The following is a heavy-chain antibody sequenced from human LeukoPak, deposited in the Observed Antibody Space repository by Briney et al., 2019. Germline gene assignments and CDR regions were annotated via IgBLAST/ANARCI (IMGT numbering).Heavy chain of an antibody. V-gene: IGHV3-23*01. CDR3: AKDKSPWCGGMCPLDY. D-gene: IGHD2-15*01. CDR1: GFTFSSYA. Sequence: QPGGSLRLSCAASGFTFSSYAMSWVRQAPGKGLEWVSRIIGSGDDTYYADSVKGRFIVSRDNSKNTLYLQMNSLRAEDTAVYYCAKDKSPWCGGMCPLDYWGQGNLVTVSS. J-gene: IGHJ4*02. CDR2: IIGSGDDT.